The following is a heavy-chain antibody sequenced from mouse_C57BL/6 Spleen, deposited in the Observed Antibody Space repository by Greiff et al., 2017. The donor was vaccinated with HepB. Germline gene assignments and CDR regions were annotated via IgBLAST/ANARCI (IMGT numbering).Heavy chain of an antibody. CDR2: ILPGSGST. Sequence: VQLQPSGAELMKPGASVQLSRKATGYTFTGYWIAWVKQRPGHGLEWIGEILPGSGSTNYNEKFKGKATFTADTSSNTAYMPLRNLKTEDAAIYYCARRGLATYFDVWGTGTTVTVSS. J-gene: IGHJ1*03. CDR1: GYTFTGYW. D-gene: IGHD1-1*01. V-gene: IGHV1-9*01. CDR3: ARRGLATYFDV.